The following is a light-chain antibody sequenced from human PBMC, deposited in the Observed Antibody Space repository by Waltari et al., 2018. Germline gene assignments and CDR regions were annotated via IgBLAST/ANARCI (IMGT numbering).Light chain of an antibody. V-gene: IGLV1-44*01. J-gene: IGLJ1*01. CDR2: NAL. CDR3: ASWDDRLDAYV. CDR1: LSNVGSNL. Sequence: QSVLTQPPSASGTPGQRVIISCSGSLSNVGSNLVNWSHQPPGSAPKLLIFNALDRPSGVPDRFSGSRSATSASLAISGLQSDDESTYYCASWDDRLDAYVFGTGTRVTVL.